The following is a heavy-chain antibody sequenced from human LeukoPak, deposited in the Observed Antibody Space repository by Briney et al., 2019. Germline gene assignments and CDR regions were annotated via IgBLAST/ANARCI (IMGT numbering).Heavy chain of an antibody. CDR2: IISSSSYI. CDR3: ARGHYDVLTDSLNQFAY. D-gene: IGHD3-9*01. Sequence: GGSLRLSCAASGFTFSSYSMNWVRQAPGEGLECVSSIISSSSYIYYADSVRGRFTISRDNAKTSLYLQMHSLSAEDTDVYYCARGHYDVLTDSLNQFAYWGQGTLVTVSS. J-gene: IGHJ4*02. CDR1: GFTFSSYS. V-gene: IGHV3-21*01.